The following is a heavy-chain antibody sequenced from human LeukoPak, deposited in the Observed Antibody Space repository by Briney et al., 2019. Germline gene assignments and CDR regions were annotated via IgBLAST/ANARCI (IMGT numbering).Heavy chain of an antibody. Sequence: PGGSLRLSCAASGFTFSSYTMKWVRQAPGKGLEWVSSISSSSSYIYYADPVKGRFTISRDNAKNSLYLQMNSLRAEDTAVYYCARDRILRGSYFRGYWFDPWGQGTLVTVSS. J-gene: IGHJ5*02. CDR2: ISSSSSYI. CDR3: ARDRILRGSYFRGYWFDP. D-gene: IGHD1-26*01. V-gene: IGHV3-21*01. CDR1: GFTFSSYT.